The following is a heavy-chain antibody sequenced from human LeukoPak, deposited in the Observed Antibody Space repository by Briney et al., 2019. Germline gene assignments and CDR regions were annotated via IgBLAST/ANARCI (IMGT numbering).Heavy chain of an antibody. CDR2: IIPIFGTA. V-gene: IGHV1-69*06. Sequence: GASVKVSCKASGGTFSSYAISWVRQAPGQGFEWMGGIIPIFGTANYAQKFQGRVTITADKSTSTAYMELSSLRSEDTAVYYCAREAPVAGDDSFDYWGQGTLVTVSS. J-gene: IGHJ4*02. D-gene: IGHD6-19*01. CDR3: AREAPVAGDDSFDY. CDR1: GGTFSSYA.